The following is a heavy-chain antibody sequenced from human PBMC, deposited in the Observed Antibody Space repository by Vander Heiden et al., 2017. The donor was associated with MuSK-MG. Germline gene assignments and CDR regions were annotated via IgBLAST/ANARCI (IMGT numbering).Heavy chain of an antibody. CDR2: IYYSGST. CDR1: GVSVRRGSYY. D-gene: IGHD6-13*01. V-gene: IGHV4-61*01. Sequence: QVQLQESGPGLVKPSGTLSLTCTVSGVSVRRGSYYWSWIRPPQGKGLEWIGYIYYSGSTNYKPSRKRRVTISGDTPKNQFSLKLSSVTDADTAVYYCARGTRRIAAADYWGQGTRGTVAS. CDR3: ARGTRRIAAADY. J-gene: IGHJ4*02.